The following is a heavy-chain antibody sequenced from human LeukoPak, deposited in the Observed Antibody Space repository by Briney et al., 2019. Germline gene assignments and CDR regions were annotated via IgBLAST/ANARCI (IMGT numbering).Heavy chain of an antibody. J-gene: IGHJ3*02. CDR2: FDPEDGET. Sequence: GASVKVSCKVSLYTLTELSMHWVRQAPGKGLEWMGGFDPEDGETIYAQKLQGRVTMTTDTSTSTAYMELRSLRSDDTAVYYCARLPGDSSSSGAFDIWGQGTMVTVSS. CDR1: LYTLTELS. V-gene: IGHV1-24*01. D-gene: IGHD6-6*01. CDR3: ARLPGDSSSSGAFDI.